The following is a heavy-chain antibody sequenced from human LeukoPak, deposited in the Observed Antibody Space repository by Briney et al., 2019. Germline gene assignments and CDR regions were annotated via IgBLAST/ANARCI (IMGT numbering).Heavy chain of an antibody. CDR1: GFTVSTNY. CDR3: HAPDSSGYYYIGSEPYFDY. D-gene: IGHD3-22*01. CDR2: ISGSGGST. Sequence: PGGSLRLSCAASGFTVSTNYMTWLRQAPGKGLEWVSAISGSGGSTYYADSVKGRFTISRDNSKNTLYLQMNSLRAEDTAVYYCHAPDSSGYYYIGSEPYFDYWGQGTLVTVSS. J-gene: IGHJ4*02. V-gene: IGHV3-23*01.